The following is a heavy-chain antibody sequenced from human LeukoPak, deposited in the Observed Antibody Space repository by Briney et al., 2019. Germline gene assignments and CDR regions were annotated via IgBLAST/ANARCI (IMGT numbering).Heavy chain of an antibody. V-gene: IGHV3-23*01. D-gene: IGHD5-12*01. Sequence: SGASLRLYCAVSGFTFSSYAMSWVRQAPGKGLEWVSAISGSGGNTYYADSVKGRFTISRDNSKNTLYLQMNSLRAEDTAVYYCAKRSGYEGQPRRDWLDPWGQGALVTVPS. CDR3: AKRSGYEGQPRRDWLDP. CDR1: GFTFSSYA. CDR2: ISGSGGNT. J-gene: IGHJ5*02.